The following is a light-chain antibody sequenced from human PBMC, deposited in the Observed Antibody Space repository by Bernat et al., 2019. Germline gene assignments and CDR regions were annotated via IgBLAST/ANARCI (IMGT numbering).Light chain of an antibody. CDR3: SSYARGSTYV. J-gene: IGLJ1*01. Sequence: QSALTQPPSVSVSPGQSITISCTGTSSDIGSYNYVSWYQQHPGKAPNLLIYAVPNRPSGVFDRFSASKSGNTAYLTISGLQAEDEADYYCSSYARGSTYVFGSGTKVTVL. CDR1: SSDIGSYNY. V-gene: IGLV2-14*01. CDR2: AVP.